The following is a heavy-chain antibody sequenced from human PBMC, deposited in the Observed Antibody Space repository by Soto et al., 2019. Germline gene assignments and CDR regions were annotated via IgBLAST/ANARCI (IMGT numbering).Heavy chain of an antibody. CDR2: IRYNGST. CDR1: GGSIGTYY. D-gene: IGHD6-19*01. J-gene: IGHJ4*02. CDR3: ARGSGWYYY. V-gene: IGHV4-59*01. Sequence: SETLSLTCAVSGGSIGTYYWSWIRQSPGRRLEWIAYIRYNGSTRNNPSLNGRVTISLDTSKNQLSLRLSSVTAADTAVYYCARGSGWYYYWGQGTLVTVSS.